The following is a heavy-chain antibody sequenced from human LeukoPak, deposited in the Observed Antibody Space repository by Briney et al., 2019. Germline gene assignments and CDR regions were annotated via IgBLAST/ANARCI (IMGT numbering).Heavy chain of an antibody. CDR2: IYYSGST. D-gene: IGHD5-12*01. V-gene: IGHV4-59*01. Sequence: SETLSLTCTVSGGSISSYYWSWIRQPPGKGLEWIGYIYYSGSTNYNPSLKSRVTISVDTSKNQFSLKLSSVTAADTAVYYCARVGDGYNFDYWGQGTLVTVSS. CDR1: GGSISSYY. CDR3: ARVGDGYNFDY. J-gene: IGHJ4*02.